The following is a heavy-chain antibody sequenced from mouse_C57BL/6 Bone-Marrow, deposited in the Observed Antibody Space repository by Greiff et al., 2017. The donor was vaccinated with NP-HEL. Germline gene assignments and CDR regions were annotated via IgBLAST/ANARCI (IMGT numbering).Heavy chain of an antibody. Sequence: VQLQQSGPELVKPGASVKLSCKASGYTFTSYDINWVKQRPGQGLAWIGWIYPRDGSTKYNEKFKGKATLTVDTSSSTAYMELHSLTSEDSAVYFCAREETITTVVDWYFDVWGTGTTVTVSS. D-gene: IGHD1-1*01. CDR2: IYPRDGST. J-gene: IGHJ1*03. CDR1: GYTFTSYD. CDR3: AREETITTVVDWYFDV. V-gene: IGHV1-85*01.